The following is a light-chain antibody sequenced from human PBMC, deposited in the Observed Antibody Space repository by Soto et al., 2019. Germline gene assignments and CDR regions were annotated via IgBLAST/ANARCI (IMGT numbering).Light chain of an antibody. V-gene: IGKV3-20*01. J-gene: IGKJ4*01. Sequence: ENVLTQSPGTLSLSPGERATLSCRASQSISNSYLAWYQQKPGQTPSLLIYHASNRATGIPDRFSGSGSGTDFTLTISRLEPEDFAVYYCKQYGDSLLTFGGGTKVEIK. CDR3: KQYGDSLLT. CDR2: HAS. CDR1: QSISNSY.